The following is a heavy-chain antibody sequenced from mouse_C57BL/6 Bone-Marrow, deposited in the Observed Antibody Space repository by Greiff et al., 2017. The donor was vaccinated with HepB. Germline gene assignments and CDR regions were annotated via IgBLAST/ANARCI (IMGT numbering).Heavy chain of an antibody. CDR1: GFTFSDYY. CDR3: AREKLSYYDYEFAY. Sequence: EVKLVESGGGLVQPGGSLKLSCAASGFTFSDYYMYWVRQTPEKRLEWVAYISNGGGSTYYPDTVKGRFTISRDNAKNTLYLQMSRLKSEDTAMYYCAREKLSYYDYEFAYWGQGTLVTVSA. V-gene: IGHV5-12*01. D-gene: IGHD2-4*01. J-gene: IGHJ3*01. CDR2: ISNGGGST.